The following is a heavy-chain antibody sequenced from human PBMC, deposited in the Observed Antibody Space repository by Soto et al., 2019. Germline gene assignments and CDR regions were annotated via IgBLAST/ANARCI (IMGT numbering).Heavy chain of an antibody. CDR2: IIPILGIA. CDR1: GGTFSSYT. V-gene: IGHV1-69*02. J-gene: IGHJ6*02. D-gene: IGHD5-12*01. CDR3: ARAPRLEATTAEYYYYYGMDV. Sequence: ASVKVSCKASGGTFSSYTISWVRQAPGQGLEWMGRIIPILGIANYAQKFQGRVTITADKSTSTAYMELSSLRSEDTAVYYCARAPRLEATTAEYYYYYGMDVWGQGTTVTVSS.